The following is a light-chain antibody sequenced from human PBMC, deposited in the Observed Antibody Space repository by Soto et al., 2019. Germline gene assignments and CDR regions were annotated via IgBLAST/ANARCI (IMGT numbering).Light chain of an antibody. V-gene: IGKV3-20*01. CDR1: QSVTNSY. CDR3: TPDSCSPPRI. J-gene: IGKJ5*01. Sequence: EIVLTQFPGTLSLSPGESATLSCRASQSVTNSYLAWYQQKAGQAPRLLIHGASSRASGIPDRFSGGGSGKDFPLSFSRLVLEDFAVYHGTPDSCSPPRIFGQGTRLEIK. CDR2: GAS.